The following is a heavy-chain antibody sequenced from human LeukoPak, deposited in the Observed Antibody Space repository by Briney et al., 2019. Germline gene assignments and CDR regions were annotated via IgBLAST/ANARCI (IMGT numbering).Heavy chain of an antibody. Sequence: GGSLRLSCAASGFTFDDSVMSWVRQAPGKGLEWVSGINWNGGSTGYADSVKGRFTISRDNSKNTLYLQMNSLRAEDTAVYYCAKETTVTTFGAFDIWGQGTMVTVSS. D-gene: IGHD4-11*01. J-gene: IGHJ3*02. CDR1: GFTFDDSV. V-gene: IGHV3-20*04. CDR2: INWNGGST. CDR3: AKETTVTTFGAFDI.